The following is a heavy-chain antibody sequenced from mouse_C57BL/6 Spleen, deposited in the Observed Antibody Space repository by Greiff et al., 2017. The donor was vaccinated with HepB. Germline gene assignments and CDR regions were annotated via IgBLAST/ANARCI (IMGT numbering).Heavy chain of an antibody. D-gene: IGHD1-1*01. V-gene: IGHV1-64*01. CDR2: IHPNSGST. J-gene: IGHJ2*01. CDR3: ARRGSTVVGNDY. CDR1: GYTFTSYW. Sequence: VQLQQPGAELVKPGASVKLSCKASGYTFTSYWMHWVKQRPGQGLEWIGMIHPNSGSTNYNEKFKSKATLTVDKSSSTAYMQLSSLTSEDSAVYYCARRGSTVVGNDYWGQGTTLTVSS.